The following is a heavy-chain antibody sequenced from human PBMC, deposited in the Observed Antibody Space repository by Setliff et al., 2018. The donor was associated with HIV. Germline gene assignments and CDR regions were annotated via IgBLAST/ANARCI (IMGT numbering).Heavy chain of an antibody. Sequence: PGGSLRLSCAASGFTFSSYTMDWVRQAPGKGLEWVSSMSGGDIGTFYADSVKGRFTISRDSSKDILYLQMNSLRAEDTAVYYCAKGAPSDGIHYYYYMDVWGKGTTVTSP. CDR2: MSGGDIGT. V-gene: IGHV3-23*01. CDR3: AKGAPSDGIHYYYYMDV. CDR1: GFTFSSYT. J-gene: IGHJ6*03. D-gene: IGHD3-16*01.